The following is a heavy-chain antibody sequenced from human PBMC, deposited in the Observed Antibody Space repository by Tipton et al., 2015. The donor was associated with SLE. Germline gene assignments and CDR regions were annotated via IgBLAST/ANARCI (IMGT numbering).Heavy chain of an antibody. V-gene: IGHV1-18*01. CDR1: GYTFTSYG. Sequence: QLVQSGAEVKKPGASVKVSCKASGYTFTSYGISWVRQAPGQGLEWMGWISAYNGNTNYAQKLQGRVTMTTDTSTSTAYMELRSLRSDDTAVYYCARACGAPYSNYPYYYYYGMDVGGQGTTVTVSS. J-gene: IGHJ6*02. CDR3: ARACGAPYSNYPYYYYYGMDV. D-gene: IGHD4-11*01. CDR2: ISAYNGNT.